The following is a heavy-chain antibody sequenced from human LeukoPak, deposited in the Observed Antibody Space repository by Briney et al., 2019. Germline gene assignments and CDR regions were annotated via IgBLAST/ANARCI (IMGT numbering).Heavy chain of an antibody. V-gene: IGHV3-30-3*01. CDR1: GFTFSSYA. J-gene: IGHJ4*02. CDR2: ISYDGSNK. CDR3: ARDSGVLLWFGELGVLDY. Sequence: GGSLRLSCAASGFTFSSYAMLWVRQAPGKGLEWVAVISYDGSNKYYADSVRGRFTISRDNSKNTPYLQMNSLRAEDTAMYYCARDSGVLLWFGELGVLDYWGQGTLVTVSS. D-gene: IGHD3-10*01.